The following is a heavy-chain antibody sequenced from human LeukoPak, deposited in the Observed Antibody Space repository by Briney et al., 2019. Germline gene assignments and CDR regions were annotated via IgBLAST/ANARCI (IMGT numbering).Heavy chain of an antibody. Sequence: SETLSLTCTVSGXSLSTYYWSWIPQPPGKGLDWMGYIYYTGSTNYNPSLKSRVTISVDTSKNQFSLNLNSVTAADTAVYYCARASGGYYNNWFDPWGQGTLVTVSS. CDR3: ARASGGYYNNWFDP. J-gene: IGHJ5*02. CDR2: IYYTGST. CDR1: GXSLSTYY. D-gene: IGHD3-22*01. V-gene: IGHV4-59*01.